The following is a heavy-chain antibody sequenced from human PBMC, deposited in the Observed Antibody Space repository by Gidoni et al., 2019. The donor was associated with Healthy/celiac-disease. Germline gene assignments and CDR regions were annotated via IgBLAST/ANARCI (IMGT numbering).Heavy chain of an antibody. J-gene: IGHJ4*02. V-gene: IGHV3-9*01. CDR2: IRWNSGSI. Sequence: EVQLVESGGGLVQTGRSLGLSCAASGFTFDDYAMHWVRQAPGKGLEWVSGIRWNSGSIGYADSVKGRFTISRDNAKNSLYLQMNSLRAEDTALYYCAKDSDIVVGPPSFDYWGQGTLVTVSS. D-gene: IGHD2-15*01. CDR1: GFTFDDYA. CDR3: AKDSDIVVGPPSFDY.